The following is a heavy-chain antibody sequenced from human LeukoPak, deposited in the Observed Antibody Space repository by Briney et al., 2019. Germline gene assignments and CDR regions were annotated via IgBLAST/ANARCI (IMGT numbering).Heavy chain of an antibody. CDR2: IRYDGSNK. CDR3: AKDLRYYGSGSYYPGGYFDY. J-gene: IGHJ4*02. Sequence: GGSLRLSCAASGFTFSSYGMHWVRQAPGKGLEWVAFIRYDGSNKYYADSVKGRFTISRDNSKNTLYLQMNSLRAKDTAVYYCAKDLRYYGSGSYYPGGYFDYWGQGTLVTVSS. V-gene: IGHV3-30*02. CDR1: GFTFSSYG. D-gene: IGHD3-10*01.